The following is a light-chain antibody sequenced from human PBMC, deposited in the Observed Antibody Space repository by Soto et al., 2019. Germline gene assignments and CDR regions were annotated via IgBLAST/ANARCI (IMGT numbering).Light chain of an antibody. V-gene: IGKV1-27*01. CDR3: QKYNSAPLT. J-gene: IGKJ4*01. CDR1: QDIGVY. CDR2: AAS. Sequence: DIQMTQSPSSLSASLGDRVTITCRASQDIGVYLAWFQQKPGNVPKLLIYAASTLQSGVPSRFSGSGSGTDFTLTISILQPEDVATYYCQKYNSAPLTFGGGTKLELK.